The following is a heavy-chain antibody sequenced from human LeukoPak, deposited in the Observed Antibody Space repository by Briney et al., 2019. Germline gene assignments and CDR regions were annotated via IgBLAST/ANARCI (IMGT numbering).Heavy chain of an antibody. CDR1: GYTFTSYY. V-gene: IGHV1-46*01. CDR3: ARAGGVVGATTNFDY. J-gene: IGHJ4*02. Sequence: GASVKVSCKASGYTFTSYYMHWVRQAPGQGLEWMGIINPSGGSTSYAQKFQGRVTMTRDMSTSTVYMELSSLRSEDTAVYYCARAGGVVGATTNFDYWGQGTLVTVSS. D-gene: IGHD1-26*01. CDR2: INPSGGST.